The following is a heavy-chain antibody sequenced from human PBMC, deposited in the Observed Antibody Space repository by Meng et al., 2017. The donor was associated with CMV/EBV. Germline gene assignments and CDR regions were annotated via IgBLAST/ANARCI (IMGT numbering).Heavy chain of an antibody. CDR2: IYWDDDK. CDR1: GFSLSTSGVG. D-gene: IGHD6-13*01. V-gene: IGHV2-5*02. Sequence: QINLKESGPTLVKPTQTPTLTCTFSGFSLSTSGVGVGWIRQPPGKALEWLALIYWDDDKRYSPSLKSRLTITKDTSKNQVVLTMTNMDPVDTATYYCAHKGRRMAAAGINWFDPWGQGTLVTVSS. CDR3: AHKGRRMAAAGINWFDP. J-gene: IGHJ5*02.